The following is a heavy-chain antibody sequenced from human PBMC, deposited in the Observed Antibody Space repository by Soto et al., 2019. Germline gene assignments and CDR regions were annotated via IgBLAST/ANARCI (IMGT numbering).Heavy chain of an antibody. J-gene: IGHJ4*02. CDR2: IYWDGEE. CDR3: AHGSCTSADCYPNPYLDY. CDR1: GFSLSTSAEG. Sequence: KASGPTLVKPTQTLTLTCTFSGFSLSTSAEGVGWIRQPPGKALEWRALIYWDGEERYSPSLKSRLTITKDTSKNQVVLTMTNMDPADTATYSCAHGSCTSADCYPNPYLDYWGQGILVTVSS. D-gene: IGHD2-2*01. V-gene: IGHV2-5*02.